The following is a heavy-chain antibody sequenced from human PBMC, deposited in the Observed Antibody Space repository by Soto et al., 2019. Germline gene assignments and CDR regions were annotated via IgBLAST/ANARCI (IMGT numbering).Heavy chain of an antibody. CDR1: GASISIYY. Sequence: SETLSRTCTVSGASISIYYWSWIRQPPGKGLEWIGYINYSGSTNYNPSLKSRVTISVDTSKNQLSLKLSSVTAADTAVYYCARLTSTGWFDSWGQGTLVTVSS. CDR3: ARLTSTGWFDS. CDR2: INYSGST. D-gene: IGHD1-1*01. J-gene: IGHJ5*01. V-gene: IGHV4-59*08.